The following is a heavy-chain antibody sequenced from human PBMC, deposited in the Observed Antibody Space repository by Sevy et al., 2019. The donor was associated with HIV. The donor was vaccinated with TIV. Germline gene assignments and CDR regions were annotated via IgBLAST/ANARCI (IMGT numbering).Heavy chain of an antibody. V-gene: IGHV3-23*01. CDR2: ISGSGGST. CDR3: AKIGIRYGSGGSCSPYFDY. J-gene: IGHJ4*02. D-gene: IGHD2-15*01. Sequence: GGSLRLSCAASGFTFSSYAMSWVRQAPGKGLEWVSAISGSGGSTYYADSVKGRFTISRDNSKNTLYLQMNSLRAEDTAVYYCAKIGIRYGSGGSCSPYFDYWGQGTLVTVSS. CDR1: GFTFSSYA.